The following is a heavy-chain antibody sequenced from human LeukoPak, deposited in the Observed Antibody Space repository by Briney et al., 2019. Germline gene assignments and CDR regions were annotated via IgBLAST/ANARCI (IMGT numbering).Heavy chain of an antibody. Sequence: GGSLRLSCAASGFTFSSYWMSWVRQAPGKGLEWVANIKQDGSGKYYVDSVKGRFTISRDNAKNSLYLQMNSLRAEDTAVYYCARGEAYCSSTSCRAFDIWGQGTMVTVSS. D-gene: IGHD2-2*01. CDR1: GFTFSSYW. J-gene: IGHJ3*02. CDR3: ARGEAYCSSTSCRAFDI. CDR2: IKQDGSGK. V-gene: IGHV3-7*03.